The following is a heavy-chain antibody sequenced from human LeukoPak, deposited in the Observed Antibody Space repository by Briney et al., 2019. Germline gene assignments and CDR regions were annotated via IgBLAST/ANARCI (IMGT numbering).Heavy chain of an antibody. J-gene: IGHJ5*02. CDR2: IYYSGST. CDR3: ARVGAEWEPNWFDP. D-gene: IGHD1-26*01. Sequence: SETLSLTCTVSGGSISSYYWSWIRQPPGKGLEWIGYIYYSGSTNYNSSLKSRVTISVDTSKNQFSLKLSSVTAADTAVYYCARVGAEWEPNWFDPWGQGTLVTVSS. V-gene: IGHV4-59*01. CDR1: GGSISSYY.